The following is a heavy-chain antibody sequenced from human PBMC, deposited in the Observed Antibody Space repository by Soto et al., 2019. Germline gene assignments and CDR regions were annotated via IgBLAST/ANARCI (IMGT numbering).Heavy chain of an antibody. CDR1: GYTFTSYG. J-gene: IGHJ4*02. Sequence: QARLVQSGAEVKKPGASVKVSCKASGYTFTSYGISWVRRAPGQGLEWMGWISAYNGNTNYAQKLQGRVTMTTETATSPAYMELRGLRADDTAVYYCARAVAMLNFDCLGQGTLVTVSS. V-gene: IGHV1-18*01. CDR3: ARAVAMLNFDC. CDR2: ISAYNGNT. D-gene: IGHD2-8*01.